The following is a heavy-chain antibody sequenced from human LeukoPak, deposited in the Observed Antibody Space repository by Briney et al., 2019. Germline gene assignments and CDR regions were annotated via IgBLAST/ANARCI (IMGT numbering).Heavy chain of an antibody. D-gene: IGHD6-19*01. CDR2: IYPGDSDT. V-gene: IGHV5-51*01. J-gene: IGHJ4*02. CDR1: GYSFTSYW. CDR3: ARLPRVSSGWDYFDY. Sequence: GESLKISCKSSGYSFTSYWIGWVRQMPGKGLEWMGIIYPGDSDTRYSPSFQGQVTISADKSISTAYLQWSSLKASDTAMYYCARLPRVSSGWDYFDYWGQGTLVTVSS.